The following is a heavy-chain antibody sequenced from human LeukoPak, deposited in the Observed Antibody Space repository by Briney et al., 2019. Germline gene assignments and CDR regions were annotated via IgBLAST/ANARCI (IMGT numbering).Heavy chain of an antibody. CDR1: GFTFSSYA. CDR2: ISYDGSNK. CDR3: ARDQSGPSPFPDAFDI. D-gene: IGHD2-21*01. V-gene: IGHV3-30-3*01. J-gene: IGHJ3*02. Sequence: GGSLRLSCAASGFTFSSYAMHWVRQAPGKGLEWVAVISYDGSNKYYADSVKGRFTISRDNSKNTLYLQMNSLRAEDTAVYYCARDQSGPSPFPDAFDIWGQGTMVTVSS.